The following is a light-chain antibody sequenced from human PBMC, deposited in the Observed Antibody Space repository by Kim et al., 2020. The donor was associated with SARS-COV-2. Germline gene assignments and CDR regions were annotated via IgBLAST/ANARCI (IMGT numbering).Light chain of an antibody. Sequence: TLSASVGDRVTITCRASQSISSWLAWYQQKPGKAPTLLIYDASSLEIGVPSRFSGSGSGTQFTLTISSLQPDDFATYYCQQYKSYSFGGGTKLEI. CDR2: DAS. CDR3: QQYKSYS. J-gene: IGKJ4*01. CDR1: QSISSW. V-gene: IGKV1-5*01.